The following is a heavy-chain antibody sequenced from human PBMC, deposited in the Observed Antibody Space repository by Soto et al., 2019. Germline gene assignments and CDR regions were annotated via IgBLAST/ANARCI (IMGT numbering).Heavy chain of an antibody. CDR3: ARLRTYDLMTAPDY. V-gene: IGHV4-4*02. CDR1: GGSISSSNL. CDR2: IYHSGRT. J-gene: IGHJ4*02. Sequence: SETLSLTCVVSGGSISSSNLWSWVHQPPGKGLEWIGEIYHSGRTNYNPSLKSRVSISLDKSKNQFSLKLSSVTAADTAVYYCARLRTYDLMTAPDYWGQGTLVTVSS. D-gene: IGHD2-21*02.